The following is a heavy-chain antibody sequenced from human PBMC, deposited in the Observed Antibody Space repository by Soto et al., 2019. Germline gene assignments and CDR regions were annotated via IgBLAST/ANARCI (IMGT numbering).Heavy chain of an antibody. J-gene: IGHJ4*02. D-gene: IGHD3-3*01. V-gene: IGHV1-18*01. CDR3: ARPNYDFWSGYYTTFDC. CDR2: ISAYNGNT. CDR1: GYTFTSYG. Sequence: QVPLVQSGAEVKKPGASVKVSCKASGYTFTSYGISWVRQAPGQGLEWMGWISAYNGNTNYAQKLQGRVTMTTDTSTSTAYMELRSLRSDDTAVYYCARPNYDFWSGYYTTFDCWGQGILVTDSS.